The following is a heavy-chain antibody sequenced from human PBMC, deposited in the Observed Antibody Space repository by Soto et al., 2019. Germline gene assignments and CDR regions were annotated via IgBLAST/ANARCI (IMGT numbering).Heavy chain of an antibody. CDR1: GFTFSGSE. CDR2: ISYDGDNK. D-gene: IGHD3-9*01. V-gene: IGHV3-30*14. CDR3: ARASYFSEKTAYYAKSFKWFDP. Sequence: PGGSLRLSCAASGFTFSGSEMHWVRQAPGKGLEWVAFISYDGDNKFYADSVKGRFTVSRDNSRNTLHLQMDSLRPEDTAVYYCARASYFSEKTAYYAKSFKWFDPWGQGTPVTVSS. J-gene: IGHJ5*02.